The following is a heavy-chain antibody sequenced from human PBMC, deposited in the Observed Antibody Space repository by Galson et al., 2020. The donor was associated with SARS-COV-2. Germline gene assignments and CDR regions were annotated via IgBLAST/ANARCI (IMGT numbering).Heavy chain of an antibody. CDR3: AKEEGALSALDY. D-gene: IGHD1-26*01. J-gene: IGHJ4*02. CDR1: GFTFDEYT. V-gene: IGHV3-43*01. CDR2: ISWDGGST. Sequence: GESLKISCAASGFTFDEYTMHWVRQAPGKGLEWVSPISWDGGSTYYADSVKGRFTIPRDNSKNSLYLQMNSLRTEDTALYYCAKEEGALSALDYWGQVTLVTVSS.